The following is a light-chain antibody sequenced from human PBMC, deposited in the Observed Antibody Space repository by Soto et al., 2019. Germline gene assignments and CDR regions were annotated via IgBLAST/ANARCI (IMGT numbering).Light chain of an antibody. CDR3: QQYNNWPWT. J-gene: IGKJ1*01. Sequence: EIVLTQSPATLSLSPWERATLSCRASQSVSSYLAWYQQKPGQAPRLLIYDASNRATGIPARFSGSGSGTEFTLTISSLQSGDFAVYYCQQYNNWPWTFGQGTKVDIK. CDR2: DAS. CDR1: QSVSSY. V-gene: IGKV3-11*01.